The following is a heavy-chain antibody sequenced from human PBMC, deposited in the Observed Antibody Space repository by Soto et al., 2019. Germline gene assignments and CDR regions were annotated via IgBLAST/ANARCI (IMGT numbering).Heavy chain of an antibody. CDR3: ARAPVSGYPMAWFDP. CDR2: IIPIFGTA. V-gene: IGHV1-69*01. D-gene: IGHD3-3*01. J-gene: IGHJ5*02. Sequence: QVQLVQSGAEVNKPGSSVKVSCKASGGTFSSYAISWVRQAPGQGLEWMGGIIPIFGTANYAQKFQVRVTITADESTSTAYMELSSLRSEDTAVYYCARAPVSGYPMAWFDPWGQGTLVTVSS. CDR1: GGTFSSYA.